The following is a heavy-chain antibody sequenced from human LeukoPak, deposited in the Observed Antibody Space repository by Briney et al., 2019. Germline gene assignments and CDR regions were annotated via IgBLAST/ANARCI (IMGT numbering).Heavy chain of an antibody. CDR1: GGSISSSNW. V-gene: IGHV4-4*02. CDR2: IYLRGNT. Sequence: SETLSLTCAISGGSISSSNWWTWVRQPPGKGLEWVGEIYLRGNTNYNPSLESRVTISVDESKTQLSLRLESVTAADTAVYYCARDARGGKPGIAAAPWGQGTLVTVSS. CDR3: ARDARGGKPGIAAAP. J-gene: IGHJ5*02. D-gene: IGHD6-13*01.